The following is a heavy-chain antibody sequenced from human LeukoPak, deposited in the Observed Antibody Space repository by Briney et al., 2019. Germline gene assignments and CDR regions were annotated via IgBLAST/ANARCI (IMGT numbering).Heavy chain of an antibody. CDR2: ISWTSGSM. CDR3: ARDYERDGSSYYYPPSFDY. Sequence: QPGRSLRLSCAASGFTFDDYAMNWVRQAQGKGLEWVSGISWTSGSMGYADSVKGRFTISRDNAKNSLYLQMNSLRAADTAVYYCARDYERDGSSYYYPPSFDYWGQGTLVTVSS. V-gene: IGHV3-9*01. J-gene: IGHJ4*02. D-gene: IGHD3-22*01. CDR1: GFTFDDYA.